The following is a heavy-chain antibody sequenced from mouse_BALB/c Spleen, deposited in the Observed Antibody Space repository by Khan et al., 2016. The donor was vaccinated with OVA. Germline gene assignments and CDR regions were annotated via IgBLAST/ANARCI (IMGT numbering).Heavy chain of an antibody. CDR2: INPHIGET. V-gene: IGHV1-20*02. CDR1: GYSFTGYF. J-gene: IGHJ2*01. CDR3: ARKNGSDFDY. D-gene: IGHD1-1*01. Sequence: VQLKQSGPELVKPGASVKISCKASGYSFTGYFMNWVMQSHGKSLEWIGRINPHIGETFYNQKFKGKATLTVDESSSTVHMELRSLASGDSAVYYCARKNGSDFDYWGQGTTLTVSS.